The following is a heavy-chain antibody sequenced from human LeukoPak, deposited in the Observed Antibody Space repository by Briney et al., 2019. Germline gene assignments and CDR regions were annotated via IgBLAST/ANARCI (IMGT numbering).Heavy chain of an antibody. CDR3: ARDDPYTAARPGLYDY. CDR1: GYTFTVYY. CDR2: INPNSGGT. D-gene: IGHD6-6*01. V-gene: IGHV1-2*02. J-gene: IGHJ4*02. Sequence: GASVTVSCKASGYTFTVYYMHWVRQAPGQGLEWMGWINPNSGGTNYAQKFQGRVTMTRDTSISTAYMELSRLRSDDTAVYYCARDDPYTAARPGLYDYWGQGTLVTVSS.